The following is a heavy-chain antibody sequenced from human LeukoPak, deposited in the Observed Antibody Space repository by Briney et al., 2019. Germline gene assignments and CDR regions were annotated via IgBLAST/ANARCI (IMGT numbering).Heavy chain of an antibody. CDR1: GFTFSSHS. V-gene: IGHV3-21*01. CDR2: ISSSSSYI. Sequence: GSLRLSCAASGFTFSSHSMNWVRQAPGKGLEWVSSISSSSSYIYYADSVKGRFTTSRDNAKNSLYLQMNSLRAEDTAVYYCARDDEYDFYGMDVWGQGTTVTVSS. CDR3: ARDDEYDFYGMDV. J-gene: IGHJ6*02.